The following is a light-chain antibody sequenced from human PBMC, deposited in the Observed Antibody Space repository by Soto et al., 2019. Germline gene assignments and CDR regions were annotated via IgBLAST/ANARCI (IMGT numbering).Light chain of an antibody. Sequence: PGERATLSCRASQTIRSNYLAWYRQTPGQAPRLLIYGASNRATGIADRFSGSGSGTDFTLIISRLEPEDFALYYCQQYGSSPWTFGQGTMVEIK. CDR2: GAS. CDR3: QQYGSSPWT. V-gene: IGKV3-20*01. CDR1: QTIRSNY. J-gene: IGKJ1*01.